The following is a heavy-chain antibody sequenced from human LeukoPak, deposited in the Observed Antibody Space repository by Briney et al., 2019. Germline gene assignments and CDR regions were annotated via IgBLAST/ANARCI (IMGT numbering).Heavy chain of an antibody. CDR3: ARVGEKLSYHYFDY. CDR1: GGSISSYY. CDR2: IYTSGST. D-gene: IGHD3-10*01. Sequence: SETLSLTCTVSGGSISSYYWSWIRQPAGKGLEWIGRIYTSGSTNYNPSLKSRVTMSVDTSKNQFSLKLHSVTAADTAVYYCARVGEKLSYHYFDYWGQGTLVTVSS. V-gene: IGHV4-4*07. J-gene: IGHJ4*02.